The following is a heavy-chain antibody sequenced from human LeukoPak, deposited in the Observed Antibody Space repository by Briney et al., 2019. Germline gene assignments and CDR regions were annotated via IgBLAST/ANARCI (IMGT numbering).Heavy chain of an antibody. J-gene: IGHJ6*03. CDR3: ARDREESPTLFGYSYGRNHYYYMDV. Sequence: PGGSLRLSCAASGFTFINYEMNWVRQAPGKGLEWVSYINGGGETTYYADSVKGRFTISRDNAKNSLYLQMNSLRAEDTAVYYCARDREESPTLFGYSYGRNHYYYMDVWGKGTTVTVSS. CDR1: GFTFINYE. CDR2: INGGGETT. D-gene: IGHD5-18*01. V-gene: IGHV3-48*03.